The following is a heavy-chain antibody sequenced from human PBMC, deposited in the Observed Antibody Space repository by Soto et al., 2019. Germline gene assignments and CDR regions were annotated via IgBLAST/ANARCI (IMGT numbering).Heavy chain of an antibody. CDR1: GFTFSSYG. CDR2: ISYDGSNK. CDR3: AKDKGIVGATPHY. Sequence: QVQLVESGGGVVQPGRSLRLSCAASGFTFSSYGMHWVRQAPGKGLEWVAVISYDGSNKYYADSVKGRFTISRDNSKKTLYLQMNSMRAEDTAVYYCAKDKGIVGATPHYWGQGTLVTVSS. D-gene: IGHD1-26*01. J-gene: IGHJ4*02. V-gene: IGHV3-30*18.